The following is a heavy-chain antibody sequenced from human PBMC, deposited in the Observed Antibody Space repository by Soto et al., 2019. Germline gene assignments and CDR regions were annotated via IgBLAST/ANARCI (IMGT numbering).Heavy chain of an antibody. CDR2: ISGSGGAT. Sequence: GGSLRLSCAASGFTYTSHGMSWVRQAPGRGLEWVSSISGSGGATFYADSVKGRSTISRDNFKNTLSLQMNSLRAEDTAVYYCTRIVDGAGIDDWGQGTLVTVSS. CDR1: GFTYTSHG. J-gene: IGHJ4*02. V-gene: IGHV3-23*01. CDR3: TRIVDGAGIDD. D-gene: IGHD1-26*01.